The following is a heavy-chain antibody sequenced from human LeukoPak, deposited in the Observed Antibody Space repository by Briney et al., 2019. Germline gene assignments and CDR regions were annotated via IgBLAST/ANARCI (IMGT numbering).Heavy chain of an antibody. J-gene: IGHJ4*02. V-gene: IGHV4-39*01. Sequence: SEILSLTCTVSGGSVSSSSSYWGWIRQPPGKGLEWIGDIYYTGSTNDNPSLQSRVAMSVDTSKNQFSLKLWSVTAADTAVCYCARRGPGSGWSFDYWGQGTLVAVSS. CDR3: ARRGPGSGWSFDY. CDR1: GGSVSSSSSY. CDR2: IYYTGST. D-gene: IGHD6-19*01.